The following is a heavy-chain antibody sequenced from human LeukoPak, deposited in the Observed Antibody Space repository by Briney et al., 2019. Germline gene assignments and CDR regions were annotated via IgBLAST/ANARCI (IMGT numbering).Heavy chain of an antibody. J-gene: IGHJ4*02. V-gene: IGHV3-23*01. CDR3: AKDRAYGSGSYWDY. CDR1: GFTFSSYS. D-gene: IGHD3-10*01. CDR2: ISGSGGST. Sequence: GGSLRLSCSASGFTFSSYSMNWVRQAPGRGLEWVSAISGSGGSTYYADSVKGRFTISRDNSKNTLYLQMNSLRAEDTAVYYCAKDRAYGSGSYWDYWGQGTLVTVSS.